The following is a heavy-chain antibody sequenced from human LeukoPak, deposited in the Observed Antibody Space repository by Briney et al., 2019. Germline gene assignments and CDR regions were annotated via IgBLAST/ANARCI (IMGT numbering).Heavy chain of an antibody. CDR3: AKGRGSSSYYHFDY. Sequence: GGSLRLSCAASGFTFSNYATSWVRQAPGKGLEWISTIIGSGGSTYYAVSVRGRFTISRDNSKNTLYLQMNSLRAEDTALYYCAKGRGSSSYYHFDYWGQGTLVTVSS. D-gene: IGHD6-13*01. J-gene: IGHJ4*02. CDR2: IIGSGGST. V-gene: IGHV3-23*01. CDR1: GFTFSNYA.